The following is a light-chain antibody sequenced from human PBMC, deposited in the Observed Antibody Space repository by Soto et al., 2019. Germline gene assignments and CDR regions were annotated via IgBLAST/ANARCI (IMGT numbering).Light chain of an antibody. V-gene: IGKV3-20*01. CDR1: QSVSSSY. CDR2: GAS. CDR3: QQYGNSPPT. J-gene: IGKJ4*01. Sequence: EIVLTQSPGTLSLSPGERATLSCRASQSVSSSYLAWYQQKPGQSPMLLIYGASSRATGIPDRFSGSGSGTDFTLTISRLEPEDVAVYYCQQYGNSPPTFGGGTKVEIK.